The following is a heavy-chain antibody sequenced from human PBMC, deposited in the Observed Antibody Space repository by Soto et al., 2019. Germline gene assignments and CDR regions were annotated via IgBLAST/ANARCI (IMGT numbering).Heavy chain of an antibody. V-gene: IGHV3-15*01. CDR3: TTVGWIQLWFLRERGY. CDR1: GFTFSNAW. Sequence: GALRLSCAASGFTFSNAWMSWVRQAPGKGLEWVGRIKSKTDGGTTDYAAPVKGRFTISRDDSKNTLYLQMNSLKTEDTAVYYCTTVGWIQLWFLRERGYWGQGTLVTVSS. J-gene: IGHJ4*02. D-gene: IGHD5-18*01. CDR2: IKSKTDGGTT.